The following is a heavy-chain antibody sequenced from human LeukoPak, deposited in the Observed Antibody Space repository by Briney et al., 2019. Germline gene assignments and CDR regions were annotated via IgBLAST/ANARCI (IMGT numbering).Heavy chain of an antibody. J-gene: IGHJ3*02. V-gene: IGHV3-33*01. D-gene: IGHD3-16*01. CDR3: ARDGGGLGAFDI. Sequence: GGSLRLSCAASGFTFSSYGMHWVRQAPGRGLEWVAVIWYDGSNKYYADSVKGRFTISRDNSKNTLYLQMNSLRAEDTAVYYCARDGGGLGAFDIWGQGTMVTVSS. CDR1: GFTFSSYG. CDR2: IWYDGSNK.